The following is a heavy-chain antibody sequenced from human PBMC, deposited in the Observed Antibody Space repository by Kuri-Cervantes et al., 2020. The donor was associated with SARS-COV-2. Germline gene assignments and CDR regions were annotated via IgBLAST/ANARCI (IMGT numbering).Heavy chain of an antibody. V-gene: IGHV3-15*01. D-gene: IGHD2-2*02. CDR1: GFTFSDHY. CDR3: TTDLPNPTYPRYYYYYYGMDV. CDR2: IKSKTDGGTT. Sequence: GGSLRLSCATSGFTFSDHYIDWVRQAPGKGLEWVGRIKSKTDGGTTDYAAPVKGRFTISRDDSKNTLYLQMNSLETEDTAVYYCTTDLPNPTYPRYYYYYYGMDVWGQGTTVTVSS. J-gene: IGHJ6*02.